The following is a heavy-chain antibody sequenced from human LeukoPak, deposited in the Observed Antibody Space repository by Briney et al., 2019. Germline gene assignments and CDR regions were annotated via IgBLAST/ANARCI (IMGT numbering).Heavy chain of an antibody. D-gene: IGHD2-15*01. Sequence: KASETLSLTCTVSGGSISSGSYYWSWNRQPAGKGLEWIGRIYTSGSTNYNPSLKSRVTISVDTSKNQFSLKLSSVTAADTAVYYCARDQFLDCSVGSCRNWFDPWGQGTLVTVSS. CDR2: IYTSGST. V-gene: IGHV4-61*02. J-gene: IGHJ5*02. CDR3: ARDQFLDCSVGSCRNWFDP. CDR1: GGSISSGSYY.